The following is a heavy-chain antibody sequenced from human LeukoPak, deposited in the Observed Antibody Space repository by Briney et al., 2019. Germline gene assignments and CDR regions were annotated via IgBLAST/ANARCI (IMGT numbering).Heavy chain of an antibody. Sequence: GGSLRLSCAASGFTVSSNYMSWVRQAPGKGLEWVSVIYSGGGTYYADSVKGRFTISRDNSKNTLYLQMNSLRAEDTAVYYCARGTVTSYGMDVWGQGTTVTVSS. D-gene: IGHD4-17*01. V-gene: IGHV3-53*01. CDR1: GFTVSSNY. CDR2: IYSGGGT. J-gene: IGHJ6*02. CDR3: ARGTVTSYGMDV.